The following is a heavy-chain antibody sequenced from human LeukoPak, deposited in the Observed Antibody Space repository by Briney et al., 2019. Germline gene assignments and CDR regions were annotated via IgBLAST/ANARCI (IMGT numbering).Heavy chain of an antibody. CDR1: GFTVSSNY. V-gene: IGHV3-23*01. D-gene: IGHD3-10*01. Sequence: GGSLRLSCAASGFTVSSNYMSWVRQAPGKGLGWVSVISGSGGSTYYADSVKGRFTISRDNSKNTLYLQMNSLRAEDTAVYYCAKLNPTPLWFGELLASDYFDYWGQGTLVTVSS. CDR2: ISGSGGST. CDR3: AKLNPTPLWFGELLASDYFDY. J-gene: IGHJ4*02.